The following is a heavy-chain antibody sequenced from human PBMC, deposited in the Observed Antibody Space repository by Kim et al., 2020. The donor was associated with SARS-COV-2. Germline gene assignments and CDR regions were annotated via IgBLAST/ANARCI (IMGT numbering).Heavy chain of an antibody. CDR2: IIPIFGTA. D-gene: IGHD3-10*01. CDR3: ARDLTSIGEEFDY. V-gene: IGHV1-69*13. Sequence: SVKVSCKASGGTFSSYAISWVRQAPGQGLEWMGGIIPIFGTANYAQKFQGRVTITADESTSTAYMELSSLRSEDTAVYYCARDLTSIGEEFDYWGQGTLVTVSS. J-gene: IGHJ4*02. CDR1: GGTFSSYA.